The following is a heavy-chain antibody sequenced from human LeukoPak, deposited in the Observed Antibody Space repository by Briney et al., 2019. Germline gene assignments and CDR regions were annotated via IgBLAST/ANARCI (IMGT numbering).Heavy chain of an antibody. CDR3: ARERNYYDSSGYLDY. CDR2: INHSGST. D-gene: IGHD3-22*01. V-gene: IGHV4-34*01. Sequence: SETLSLTCAVYGGSFSGYYWSWIRQPPGKGLEWIGEINHSGSTNYNPSLKSRATMSLDTSSNQFSLKLSSVTAADTAVYYCARERNYYDSSGYLDYWGQGTLVTVSS. CDR1: GGSFSGYY. J-gene: IGHJ4*02.